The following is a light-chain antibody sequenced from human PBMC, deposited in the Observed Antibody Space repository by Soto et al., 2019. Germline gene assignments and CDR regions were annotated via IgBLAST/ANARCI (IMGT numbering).Light chain of an antibody. J-gene: IGKJ1*01. CDR3: QQFDGSSWT. CDR1: QNINIAS. Sequence: EVVLTQSPGTLSLSPGEGVTLSCRASQNINIASLAWYQQKPGQTPRVLIYAASSRATGIPDRFSGSGSGTDFTLTISRLEPEESAVYYCQQFDGSSWTFGQGTKVEIK. CDR2: AAS. V-gene: IGKV3-20*01.